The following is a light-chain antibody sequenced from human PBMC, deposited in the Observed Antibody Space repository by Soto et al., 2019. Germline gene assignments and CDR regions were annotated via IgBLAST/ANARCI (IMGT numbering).Light chain of an antibody. CDR2: GNT. J-gene: IGLJ1*01. Sequence: QAVVTQPPSVSGAPGQRVTISCTGSSSNIGSTYDVQWYQQLPGTAPKLLIHGNTNRPSGVPDRFSGSKSGTSASLAITGLQAVDEADYYCQSYDDSLSVHYVFGTGTKLTVL. V-gene: IGLV1-40*01. CDR3: QSYDDSLSVHYV. CDR1: SSNIGSTYD.